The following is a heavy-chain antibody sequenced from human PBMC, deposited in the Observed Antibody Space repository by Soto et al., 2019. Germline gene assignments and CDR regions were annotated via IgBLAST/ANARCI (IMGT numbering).Heavy chain of an antibody. V-gene: IGHV3-23*01. CDR2: IRASGDST. D-gene: IGHD5-18*01. CDR3: AKGGYTSYYDY. CDR1: GFSFRSYA. J-gene: IGHJ4*02. Sequence: EVQLLESGRGLVQPGGSLRLSCAASGFSFRSYAMTWVRQAPGKGLEWVSTIRASGDSTFYADSVKGRITISRDNSKNTVYLQMNTLEAEDTAVYFCAKGGYTSYYDYWGQGILVTVSS.